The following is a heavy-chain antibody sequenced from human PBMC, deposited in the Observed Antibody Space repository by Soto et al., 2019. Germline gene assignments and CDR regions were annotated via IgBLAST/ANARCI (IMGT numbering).Heavy chain of an antibody. CDR2: INHSGST. Sequence: SETLSLTCAFYGGSFSGYYWSWIRQPPGKGLEWIGEINHSGSTNYNPSLKSRVTISVDTSKNQFSLKLSSVTAADTAVYYCARLGVVIALDYWGQGTLVTVSS. CDR1: GGSFSGYY. D-gene: IGHD3-3*01. CDR3: ARLGVVIALDY. J-gene: IGHJ4*02. V-gene: IGHV4-34*01.